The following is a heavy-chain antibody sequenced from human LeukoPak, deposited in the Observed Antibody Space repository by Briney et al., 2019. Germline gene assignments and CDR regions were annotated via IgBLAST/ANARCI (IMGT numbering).Heavy chain of an antibody. CDR1: GFTFSNYL. V-gene: IGHV3-23*01. D-gene: IGHD3-10*02. Sequence: SGGSLRLSCAASGFTFSNYLMSWVRQAPGKGLEWVSAISGSGGSTYYADSVKGRFTISRDNSKNTLYLQMNSLRAEDTAVYYCAKDHYVPRGWFDPWGQGTLVTVSS. J-gene: IGHJ5*02. CDR2: ISGSGGST. CDR3: AKDHYVPRGWFDP.